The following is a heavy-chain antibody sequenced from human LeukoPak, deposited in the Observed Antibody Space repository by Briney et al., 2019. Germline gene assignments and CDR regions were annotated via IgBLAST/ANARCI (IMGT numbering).Heavy chain of an antibody. CDR2: VYYSGST. V-gene: IGHV4-39*01. J-gene: IGHJ5*02. D-gene: IGHD3-3*01. CDR1: GGSISSSRYY. Sequence: SETLSLTCTVSGGSISSSRYYWGWIRQPPGKGLEWIGSVYYSGSTYYNPSLKSRVTISVDTSKNQFSLKLSSVTSADTAVYYCARPYYDFWSGYHIVGFDPWGQGTLVTVSS. CDR3: ARPYYDFWSGYHIVGFDP.